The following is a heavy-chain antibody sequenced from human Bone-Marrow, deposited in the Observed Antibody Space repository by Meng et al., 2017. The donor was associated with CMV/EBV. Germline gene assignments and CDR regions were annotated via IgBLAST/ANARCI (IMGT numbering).Heavy chain of an antibody. V-gene: IGHV3-23*03. CDR3: AKDGDSSSPGVGYFDY. D-gene: IGHD6-6*01. CDR2: IYSGGSST. CDR1: GFTFSSYA. J-gene: IGHJ4*02. Sequence: GGSLRLSCAASGFTFSSYAMSWVRQAPGKGLEWVSVIYSGGSSTYYADSVKGRFTISRDNSKNTLYLQMNSLRAEDTAVYYCAKDGDSSSPGVGYFDYWGQGTLVTVYS.